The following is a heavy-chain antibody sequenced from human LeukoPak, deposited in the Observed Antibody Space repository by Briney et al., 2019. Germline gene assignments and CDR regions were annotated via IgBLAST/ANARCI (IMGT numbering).Heavy chain of an antibody. Sequence: GGSLRLSCAASGFTFSSYSMNWVRQAPGKGLEWVSSISSSSSYIYYADSVKGRFTISRDNAKNSLYLQMNSLRAEDTAVYYCARGGRYCSSTSCHFDYWGQGTLVTVSS. J-gene: IGHJ4*02. CDR2: ISSSSSYI. V-gene: IGHV3-21*01. CDR3: ARGGRYCSSTSCHFDY. CDR1: GFTFSSYS. D-gene: IGHD2-2*01.